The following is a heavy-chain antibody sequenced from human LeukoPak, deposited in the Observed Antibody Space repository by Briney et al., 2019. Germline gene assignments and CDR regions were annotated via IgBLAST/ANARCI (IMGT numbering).Heavy chain of an antibody. J-gene: IGHJ4*02. CDR1: GYRFTSYW. CDR3: ARLRGYCSSTSCYTRGFDY. D-gene: IGHD2-2*02. V-gene: IGHV5-51*01. CDR2: IYPGDSDT. Sequence: GESLKISCKSSGYRFTSYWIGWVRQMPGKGLEWMGIIYPGDSDTRYSPSFQGQVTISADKSISTAYLQWSSLKASDTAMYYCARLRGYCSSTSCYTRGFDYWGQGTLVTVSS.